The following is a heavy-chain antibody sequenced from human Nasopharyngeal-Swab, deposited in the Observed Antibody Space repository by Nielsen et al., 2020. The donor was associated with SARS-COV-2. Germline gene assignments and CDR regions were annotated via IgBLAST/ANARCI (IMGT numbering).Heavy chain of an antibody. Sequence: GESLKISCKGSGYSFSTYWVGWVRQMPGKGLEWMGSIYPGDSDTRYSPSFQGQVTISADKSISTAYLQWSSLKASDTAMYYCARPQSLLEAYYGYWGQGTLVTVSS. CDR3: ARPQSLLEAYYGY. D-gene: IGHD3-10*01. CDR2: IYPGDSDT. J-gene: IGHJ4*02. CDR1: GYSFSTYW. V-gene: IGHV5-51*01.